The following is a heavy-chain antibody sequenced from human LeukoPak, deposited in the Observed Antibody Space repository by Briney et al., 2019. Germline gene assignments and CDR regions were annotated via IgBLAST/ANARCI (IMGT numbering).Heavy chain of an antibody. J-gene: IGHJ4*02. CDR3: ATHYGSGSYYSN. CDR2: ISAYNGNT. D-gene: IGHD3-10*01. V-gene: IGHV1-18*01. Sequence: ASVKVSCKASGYTFTSYGITWVRQAPGQGLEWMGWISAYNGNTNYAQKLQGRVTMTTDTSTSTAYMELRSLRSDDTAVYYCATHYGSGSYYSNWGQGTLVTVSS. CDR1: GYTFTSYG.